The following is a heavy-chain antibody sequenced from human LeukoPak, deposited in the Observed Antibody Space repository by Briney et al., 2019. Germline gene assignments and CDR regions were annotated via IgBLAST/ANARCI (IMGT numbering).Heavy chain of an antibody. CDR3: ALSSTYYRNYFDY. CDR2: ISSGSSTI. Sequence: GGSLRLSCAASGFTFSSQSMNWVRQAPGKGLEWVSYISSGSSTIYYADSVKGRFTISRDNAKNSLYLQMNSLRDEDTAVYYCALSSTYYRNYFDYWGRGTLVTVSS. J-gene: IGHJ4*02. V-gene: IGHV3-48*02. D-gene: IGHD3-22*01. CDR1: GFTFSSQS.